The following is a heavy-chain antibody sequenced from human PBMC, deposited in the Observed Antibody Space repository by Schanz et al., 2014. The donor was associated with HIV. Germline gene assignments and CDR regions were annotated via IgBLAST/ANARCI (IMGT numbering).Heavy chain of an antibody. D-gene: IGHD6-13*01. Sequence: QVQLQESGPGLVKPSQTLSLTCTVSGGSISSGGYYWSWIRQHPGKGLEWIGYIYYSGSTSYNPSLKSRVTISVDSSKNQFSLKLDSVTAADTAVYYCARAKWPPRSRHFDFWGPGTMVTVSS. CDR2: IYYSGST. J-gene: IGHJ3*01. V-gene: IGHV4-31*03. CDR3: ARAKWPPRSRHFDF. CDR1: GGSISSGGYY.